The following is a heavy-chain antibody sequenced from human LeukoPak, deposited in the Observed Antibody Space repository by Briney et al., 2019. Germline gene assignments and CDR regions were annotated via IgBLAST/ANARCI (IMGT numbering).Heavy chain of an antibody. CDR2: INHSGST. J-gene: IGHJ4*02. CDR1: GGSFSGYY. V-gene: IGHV4-34*01. Sequence: SETLSLTCAVYGGSFSGYYWSWIRQPPGKGLEWIGEINHSGSTNYNPSLKSRVTISVDTSKNQFSLKLSSVTAADTAVYYCARERGMRMPFDYWGQGTLVTVSS. D-gene: IGHD2-15*01. CDR3: ARERGMRMPFDY.